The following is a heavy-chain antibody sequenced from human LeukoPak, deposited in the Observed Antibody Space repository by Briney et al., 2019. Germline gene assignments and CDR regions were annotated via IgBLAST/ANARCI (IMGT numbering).Heavy chain of an antibody. J-gene: IGHJ2*01. Sequence: GESLKISCKGSGYSFTSYWIGWVRQMPGKGLEWMGIIYPGDSDTRYSPSFQGQVTISADKSISTAYLQWSSLKASDTAMYYCARRLVVAANNWYFDLWGRGTLVTVSS. V-gene: IGHV5-51*01. D-gene: IGHD2-15*01. CDR3: ARRLVVAANNWYFDL. CDR1: GYSFTSYW. CDR2: IYPGDSDT.